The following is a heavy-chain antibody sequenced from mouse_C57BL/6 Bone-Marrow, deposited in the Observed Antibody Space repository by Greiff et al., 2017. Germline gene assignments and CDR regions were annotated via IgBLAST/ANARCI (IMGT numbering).Heavy chain of an antibody. CDR1: GFSFNTYA. Sequence: EVQVVESGGGLVQPKGSLKLSCAASGFSFNTYAMNWVRQAPGKGLEWVARIRSKSNNYATYYAESVKDRFTISRDDSESMLYLQMNNLKTEDTAMYYCALYPWFAYWGQGTRVTVSA. CDR3: ALYPWFAY. V-gene: IGHV10-1*01. J-gene: IGHJ3*01. D-gene: IGHD2-1*01. CDR2: IRSKSNNYAT.